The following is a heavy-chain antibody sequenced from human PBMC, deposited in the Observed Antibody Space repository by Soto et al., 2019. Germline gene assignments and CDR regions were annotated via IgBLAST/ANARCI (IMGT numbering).Heavy chain of an antibody. V-gene: IGHV1-69*13. CDR2: IIPIFGTA. J-gene: IGHJ4*02. CDR1: GGTFSSYA. Sequence: VASVKVSCKASGGTFSSYAISWVRQAPGQGLEWMGGIIPIFGTANYAQKFQGRVTITADESTSTAYMELSSLRSEDTAVYYCARTIYGSGGPDNGGYFDYWGQGTLVTVSS. CDR3: ARTIYGSGGPDNGGYFDY. D-gene: IGHD3-10*01.